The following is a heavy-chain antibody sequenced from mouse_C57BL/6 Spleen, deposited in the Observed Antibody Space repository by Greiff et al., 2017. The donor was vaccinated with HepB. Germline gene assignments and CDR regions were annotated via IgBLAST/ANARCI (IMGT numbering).Heavy chain of an antibody. V-gene: IGHV1-18*01. CDR2: INPNNGGT. D-gene: IGHD2-2*01. J-gene: IGHJ3*01. CDR3: ARGGYDGEAY. Sequence: EVKLVESGPELVKPGASVKIPCKASGYTFTDYNMDWVKQSHGKSLEWIGDINPNNGGTIYNQKFKGKATLTVDKSSSTAYMELRSLTSEDTAVYYCARGGYDGEAYWGQGTLVTVSA. CDR1: GYTFTDYN.